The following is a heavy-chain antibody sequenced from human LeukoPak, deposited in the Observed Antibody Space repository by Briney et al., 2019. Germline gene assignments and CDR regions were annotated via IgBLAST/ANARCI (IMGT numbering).Heavy chain of an antibody. CDR2: ISSSSSYI. CDR3: ARDSRRDTVVTDFDY. CDR1: GFTFSSYS. J-gene: IGHJ4*02. D-gene: IGHD4-23*01. V-gene: IGHV3-21*01. Sequence: PGGSLRLSCAASGFTFSSYSMNWVRQAPGKGLEWVSSISSSSSYIYYADSVKGRFIISRDNAKNSLYLQMNSLRAEDTAVYYCARDSRRDTVVTDFDYWGQGTLVTVSS.